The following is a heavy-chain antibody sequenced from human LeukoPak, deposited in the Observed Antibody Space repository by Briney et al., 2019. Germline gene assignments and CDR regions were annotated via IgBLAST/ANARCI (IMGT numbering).Heavy chain of an antibody. CDR2: IYYSGST. D-gene: IGHD4-11*01. V-gene: IGHV4-59*12. CDR1: GGSISNYY. Sequence: SETLSLTCTVSGGSISNYYWSWIRQPPGKGLEWIGYIYYSGSTKYNPSLKSRVTISVDTSKNQFSLKLSSVTAADTAVYYCARDRGLHLFDYWGQGTLVTVSS. J-gene: IGHJ4*02. CDR3: ARDRGLHLFDY.